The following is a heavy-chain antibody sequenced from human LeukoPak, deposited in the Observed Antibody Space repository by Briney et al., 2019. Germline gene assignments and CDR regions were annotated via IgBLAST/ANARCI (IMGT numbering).Heavy chain of an antibody. CDR2: INPYNGNT. Sequence: ASVKVSCKASGYTFTNYGISWVRQAPGQGLEWMGWINPYNGNTRYAVNLQGRVTMTTDISTSTAYMELRSLRSDDTAIYYCARDFTPPHCTTPNCPRGGWFDPWGQGTLVTVSS. V-gene: IGHV1-18*01. CDR3: ARDFTPPHCTTPNCPRGGWFDP. CDR1: GYTFTNYG. D-gene: IGHD2-8*01. J-gene: IGHJ5*02.